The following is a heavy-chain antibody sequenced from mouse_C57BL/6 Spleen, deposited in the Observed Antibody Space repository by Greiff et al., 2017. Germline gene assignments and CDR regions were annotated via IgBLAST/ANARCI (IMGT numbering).Heavy chain of an antibody. CDR1: GYTFTSYW. J-gene: IGHJ1*03. CDR2: IYPGSGST. V-gene: IGHV1-55*01. Sequence: QVQLQQPGAELVKPGASVKMSCKASGYTFTSYWITWVKQRPGQGLEWIGDIYPGSGSTNYNEKFKSKATLTVDTSSSTAYMQLSSLTSEDSAVYYCARERGITTVVATRYFDVGGTGTTVTVSS. D-gene: IGHD1-1*01. CDR3: ARERGITTVVATRYFDV.